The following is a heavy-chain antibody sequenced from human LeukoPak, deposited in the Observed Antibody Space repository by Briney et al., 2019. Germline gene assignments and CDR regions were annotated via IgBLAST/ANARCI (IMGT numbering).Heavy chain of an antibody. J-gene: IGHJ4*02. CDR1: GFTLSGSA. CDR3: FRFEEAPDN. V-gene: IGHV3-73*01. CDR2: IRSKTNNYAT. Sequence: GGSLRLSCAASGFTLSGSAMHWVRQASGKGLEWVGRIRSKTNNYATAYAESVKGRFTVSRDDAKNTAYLHMNSLKIEDTAVSYCFRFEEAPDNWGQGTLVTVSS. D-gene: IGHD3-9*01.